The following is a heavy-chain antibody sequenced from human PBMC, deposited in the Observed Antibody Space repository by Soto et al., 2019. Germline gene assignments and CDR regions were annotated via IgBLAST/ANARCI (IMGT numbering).Heavy chain of an antibody. CDR1: GVSVSGRRFY. D-gene: IGHD4-17*01. V-gene: IGHV4-61*01. Sequence: SETLSLTCTVSGVSVSGRRFYWSWIRQPPGKRLEWLGKIFYGGSTEYNPSLKSRVTISIDTSKNQFSLKLSSVTAADTAVYYCARDYGGDYWGQGALVTVSA. J-gene: IGHJ4*02. CDR3: ARDYGGDY. CDR2: IFYGGST.